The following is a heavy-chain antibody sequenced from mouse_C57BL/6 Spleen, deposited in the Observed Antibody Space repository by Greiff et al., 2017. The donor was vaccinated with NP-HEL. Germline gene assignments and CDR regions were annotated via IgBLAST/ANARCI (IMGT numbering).Heavy chain of an antibody. J-gene: IGHJ4*01. D-gene: IGHD1-1*01. CDR3: VRPPYYGSSSYAMDY. CDR1: GFSFNTYA. Sequence: EVQGVESGGGLVQPKGSLKLSCAASGFSFNTYAMNWVRQAPGKGLEWVARIRSKSNNYATYYADSVKDRFTISRDDSESMLYLQMNNLKTEDTAMYYCVRPPYYGSSSYAMDYWGQGTSVTVSS. CDR2: IRSKSNNYAT. V-gene: IGHV10-1*01.